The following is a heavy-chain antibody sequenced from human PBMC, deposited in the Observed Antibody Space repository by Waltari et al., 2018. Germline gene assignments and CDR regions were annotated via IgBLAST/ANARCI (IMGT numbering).Heavy chain of an antibody. Sequence: QLHLQESGPGLVRPSETLSLTCSVSGDSIHSDYDYWGRLRQPPGEGLAWIGTVHFSGTTYYNPSLRSRVTISVDTSKNQFSLELTSVTAADTAVYYCARLDYTALRRGCDPWGQGTLVTVSS. CDR3: ARLDYTALRRGCDP. J-gene: IGHJ5*02. CDR1: GDSIHSDYDY. V-gene: IGHV4-39*01. D-gene: IGHD4-4*01. CDR2: VHFSGTT.